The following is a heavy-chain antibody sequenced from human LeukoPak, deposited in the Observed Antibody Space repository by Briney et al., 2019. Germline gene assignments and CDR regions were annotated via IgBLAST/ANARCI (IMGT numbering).Heavy chain of an antibody. J-gene: IGHJ3*02. D-gene: IGHD3-22*01. Sequence: ASVKVSCKASGYTFTSYGISWVRQAPGQGLEWMGWISAYHGNTNYAQKLQGRVTMTTDTSTSTAYMEPRSLRSDDTAVYYCARDYYDSSGYLDDAFDIWGQGTMVTVSS. V-gene: IGHV1-18*01. CDR2: ISAYHGNT. CDR3: ARDYYDSSGYLDDAFDI. CDR1: GYTFTSYG.